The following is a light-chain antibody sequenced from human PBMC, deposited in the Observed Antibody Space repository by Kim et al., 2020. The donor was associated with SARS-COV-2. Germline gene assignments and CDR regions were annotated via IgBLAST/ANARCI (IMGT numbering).Light chain of an antibody. CDR1: SLRTYY. V-gene: IGLV3-19*01. CDR3: KSRDSSGNHLV. Sequence: SSELTLDPAVSVALGQTVTITCQGDSLRTYYATWYQQKPGQAPVLVIYGKNNRPAVIPDRFPGSSSRNTASLTITRAQEEDEADYYCKSRDSSGNHLVFGGGTQLTVL. CDR2: GKN. J-gene: IGLJ2*01.